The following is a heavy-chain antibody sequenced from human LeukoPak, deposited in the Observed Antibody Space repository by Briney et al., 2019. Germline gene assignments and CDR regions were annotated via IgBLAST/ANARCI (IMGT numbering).Heavy chain of an antibody. CDR3: ARSGTYYYYMDV. D-gene: IGHD2-15*01. V-gene: IGHV3-30*03. Sequence: GRSLRLSCAASGFTFSSYGMHWVRQAPGKGLEWVAVISYDGSNKYYADSVKGRFTISRDNSKNTLYLQMNSLRAEDTAVYYCARSGTYYYYMDVWGKGTTVTVSS. CDR2: ISYDGSNK. J-gene: IGHJ6*03. CDR1: GFTFSSYG.